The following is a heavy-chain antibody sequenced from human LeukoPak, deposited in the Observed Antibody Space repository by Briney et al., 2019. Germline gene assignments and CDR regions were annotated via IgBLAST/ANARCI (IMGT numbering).Heavy chain of an antibody. CDR1: GFSFANSV. Sequence: GGSLRLSCAASGFSFANSVISWIRQAPGKGPEWVSAISGSGDRTDYADSVRGRFTVSRDNSKSTLYLQMNSLRVEDAAIYYCAIREPIGYWGQGSLVTVSP. CDR2: ISGSGDRT. D-gene: IGHD6-13*01. CDR3: AIREPIGY. J-gene: IGHJ4*02. V-gene: IGHV3-23*01.